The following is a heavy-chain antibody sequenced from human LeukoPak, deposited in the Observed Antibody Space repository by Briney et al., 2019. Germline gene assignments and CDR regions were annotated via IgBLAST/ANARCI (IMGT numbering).Heavy chain of an antibody. CDR2: IGANNGRT. J-gene: IGHJ4*02. CDR1: GFTFSSYA. CDR3: AKETAPDSILTTVDY. V-gene: IGHV3-23*01. Sequence: GGSLRLSCSASGFTFSSYAMSWVRQAPGKGLEWVSAIGANNGRTYYADSVKGRFTISRDDPRNTLYLQTDSLRAEDTAVYYCAKETAPDSILTTVDYWGQGALVTVSS. D-gene: IGHD1-1*01.